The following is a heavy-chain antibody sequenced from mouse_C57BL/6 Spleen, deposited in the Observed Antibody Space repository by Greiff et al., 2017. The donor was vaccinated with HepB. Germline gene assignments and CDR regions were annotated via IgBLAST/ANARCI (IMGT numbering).Heavy chain of an antibody. CDR1: GFTFSSYG. D-gene: IGHD2-4*01. V-gene: IGHV5-6*01. J-gene: IGHJ3*01. CDR2: ISSGGSYT. Sequence: EVQRVESGGDLVKPGGSLKLSCAASGFTFSSYGMSWVRQTPDKSLEWVATISSGGSYTYYPDSVKGRFTLSSDNAKNPLYLQMSSLKSEDTAMYYCARHYDYFAYWGQGTLVTVSA. CDR3: ARHYDYFAY.